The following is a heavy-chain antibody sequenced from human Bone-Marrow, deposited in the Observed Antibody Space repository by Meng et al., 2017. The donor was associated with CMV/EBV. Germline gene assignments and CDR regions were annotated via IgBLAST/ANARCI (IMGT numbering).Heavy chain of an antibody. J-gene: IGHJ6*02. D-gene: IGHD3-10*01. Sequence: SVKVSCKASGGTFSSYTISWVRQAPGQGLEWMGRIIPILGIANYAQKFQGRVTITADKSTSTAYMELSSLRSEDTAVYYCASSSLLWFGESPHYYYGMDVWGQGTKVTVSS. CDR3: ASSSLLWFGESPHYYYGMDV. CDR1: GGTFSSYT. CDR2: IIPILGIA. V-gene: IGHV1-69*02.